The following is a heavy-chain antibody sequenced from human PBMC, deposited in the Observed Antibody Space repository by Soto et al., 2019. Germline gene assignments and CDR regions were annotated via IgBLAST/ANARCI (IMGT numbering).Heavy chain of an antibody. D-gene: IGHD3-10*01. CDR2: TYYRSRWLF. CDR1: VDRVSGYTAS. CDR3: ARGALQEFDL. Sequence: SQTLSLTCAISVDRVSGYTASWNLISQSPSRGLEWLARTYYRSRWLFDYAASVKRRVMLNADSSQNQVSLQLNSVNPEDTAVYYCARGALQEFDLWGQGVLVTFSS. J-gene: IGHJ4*02. V-gene: IGHV6-1*01.